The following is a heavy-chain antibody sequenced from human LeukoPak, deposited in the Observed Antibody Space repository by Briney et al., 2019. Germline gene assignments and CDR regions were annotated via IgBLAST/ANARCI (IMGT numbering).Heavy chain of an antibody. CDR1: GYSFTSYC. CDR3: AAGPRYSIDY. V-gene: IGHV5-51*01. Sequence: RGESLKISCKGSGYSFTSYCTGWVRQMPRKGLEWMGIIYPGDSDTRYSPSSQSHVTTSADNSISTTYLQWSSLKASDTAMYYCAAGPRYSIDYWGQGTLVTVSS. J-gene: IGHJ4*02. D-gene: IGHD6-13*01. CDR2: IYPGDSDT.